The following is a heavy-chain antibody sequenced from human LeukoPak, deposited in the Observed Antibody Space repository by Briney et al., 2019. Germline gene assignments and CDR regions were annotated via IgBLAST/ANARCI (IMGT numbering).Heavy chain of an antibody. J-gene: IGHJ6*02. CDR3: AREDPQTTVPEGMDV. D-gene: IGHD4-17*01. Sequence: SETLSLTCTVSGGSISHYYWSWIRQSLGKGLEWIGYIYYSGTTNYNPSLKSRVTISVDTSRNQFSLQLRSVTAADTAVYYCAREDPQTTVPEGMDVWGQGTTVIVSS. CDR2: IYYSGTT. V-gene: IGHV4-59*01. CDR1: GGSISHYY.